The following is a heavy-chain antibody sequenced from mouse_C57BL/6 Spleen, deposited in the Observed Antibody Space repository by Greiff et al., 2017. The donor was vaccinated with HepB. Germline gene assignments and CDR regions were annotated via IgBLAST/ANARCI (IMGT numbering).Heavy chain of an antibody. CDR2: ISGGGGNT. Sequence: EVKVVESGGGLVKPGGSLKLSCAASGFTFSSYTMSWVRQTPEKRLEWVATISGGGGNTYYPDSVKGRFTISRDNAKNTLYLQMSSLRSEDTALYYCARRYSNYYFDYWGQGTTLTVSS. J-gene: IGHJ2*01. D-gene: IGHD2-5*01. CDR3: ARRYSNYYFDY. V-gene: IGHV5-9*01. CDR1: GFTFSSYT.